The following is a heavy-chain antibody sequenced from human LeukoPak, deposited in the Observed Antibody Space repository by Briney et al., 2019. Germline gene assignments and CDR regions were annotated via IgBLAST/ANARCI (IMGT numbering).Heavy chain of an antibody. Sequence: GGSLRLSCAASGFTVSRNYMTWVRQAPGKGLEWVSVIYSDGDTYYVDSVKGRFTISRDNSKNTLYLQMNSLRAEDTAVYHCARGPWASFDYWGQGTLVTVSS. J-gene: IGHJ4*02. CDR1: GFTVSRNY. CDR2: IYSDGDT. V-gene: IGHV3-66*01. CDR3: ARGPWASFDY. D-gene: IGHD3-16*01.